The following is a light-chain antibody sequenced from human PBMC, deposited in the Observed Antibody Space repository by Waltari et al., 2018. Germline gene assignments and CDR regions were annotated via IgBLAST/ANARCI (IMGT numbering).Light chain of an antibody. J-gene: IGKJ4*01. Sequence: EIVLTQSPGTLSLSPGERVTFSCRASQSVSSSYLAWYQQKPGQAPRLLIYGASSRATCIPDRFSGSGSGTDFTLTISRLEPEDFALYYCQQYGSSPLTFGGGTKVEIK. CDR1: QSVSSSY. CDR3: QQYGSSPLT. V-gene: IGKV3-20*01. CDR2: GAS.